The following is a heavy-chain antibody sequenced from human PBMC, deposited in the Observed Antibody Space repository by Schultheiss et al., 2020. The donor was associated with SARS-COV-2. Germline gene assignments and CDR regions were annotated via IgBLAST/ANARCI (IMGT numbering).Heavy chain of an antibody. CDR1: GFTFSSYD. J-gene: IGHJ6*03. CDR3: AKIQLYYYYYMDV. Sequence: GGSLRLSCAASGFTFSSYDMHWVRQAPGKGLEWVSAISGRGGSTYYADSVKGRFTISRDNSKNTLYLQMNSLRAEDTAVYYCAKIQLYYYYYMDVWGKGTTVTVSS. CDR2: ISGRGGST. V-gene: IGHV3-23*01. D-gene: IGHD1-1*01.